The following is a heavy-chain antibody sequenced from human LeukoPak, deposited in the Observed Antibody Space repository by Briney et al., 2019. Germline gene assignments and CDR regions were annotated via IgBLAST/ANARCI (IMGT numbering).Heavy chain of an antibody. D-gene: IGHD7-27*01. CDR1: GFTFSSYA. J-gene: IGHJ6*03. Sequence: GGSLRLSCAASGFTFSSYAMHWVRQAPGKGLEWVAVISYDGSNKYYADSVKGRFTISRDKSKNTMYLQMNRLRAEDTAVYYCARDVRRFNWATYYYYMDVWGKGPTVTVSS. CDR3: ARDVRRFNWATYYYYMDV. CDR2: ISYDGSNK. V-gene: IGHV3-30*01.